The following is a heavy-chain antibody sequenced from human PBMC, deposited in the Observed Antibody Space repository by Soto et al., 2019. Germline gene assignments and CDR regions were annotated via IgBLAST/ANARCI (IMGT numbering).Heavy chain of an antibody. CDR2: ISAYNGNT. V-gene: IGHV1-18*01. CDR1: GYTFTSYG. D-gene: IGHD1-26*01. J-gene: IGHJ5*02. CDR3: ARDEDYRLGAYGGWFDP. Sequence: QVQLVQSGAEVKKPGASVKVSCKASGYTFTSYGISWVRQAPGQGLEWMGWISAYNGNTNYAQKLQGRVTMTTDTSTSTADTELRRLRSDDTAVYYCARDEDYRLGAYGGWFDPWGQGTLVTVSS.